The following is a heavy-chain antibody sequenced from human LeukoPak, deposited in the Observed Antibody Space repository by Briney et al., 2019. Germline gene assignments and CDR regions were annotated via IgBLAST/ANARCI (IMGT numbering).Heavy chain of an antibody. J-gene: IGHJ3*02. D-gene: IGHD3-10*01. Sequence: PSETLSLTCTVSGGSISSYYWSWIRQPPGKGLEWIGYIYYIGSTNYNPSLKSRVTISVDTSKNQFSLKLSSVTAADTAVYYCARPSSWGSGSYYKGAFDIWGQGTMVTVSS. CDR2: IYYIGST. CDR3: ARPSSWGSGSYYKGAFDI. CDR1: GGSISSYY. V-gene: IGHV4-59*08.